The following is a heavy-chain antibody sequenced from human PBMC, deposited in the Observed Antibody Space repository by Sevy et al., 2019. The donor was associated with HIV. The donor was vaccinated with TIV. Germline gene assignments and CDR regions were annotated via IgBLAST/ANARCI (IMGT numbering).Heavy chain of an antibody. CDR1: GYTFTSYD. J-gene: IGHJ3*02. D-gene: IGHD3-22*01. CDR2: MNPNRGNT. Sequence: ASVKVSCKASGYTFTSYDINWVRQATGQGLEWMGWMNPNRGNTGYAQKFQGKVTMTRNTSISTAYMELSSLGSEDTAVYYCAGSSGYYSVAFDIWGQGTMVTVSS. V-gene: IGHV1-8*01. CDR3: AGSSGYYSVAFDI.